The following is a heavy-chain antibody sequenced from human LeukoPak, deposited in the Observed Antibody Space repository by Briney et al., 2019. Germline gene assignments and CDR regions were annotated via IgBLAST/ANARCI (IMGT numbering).Heavy chain of an antibody. CDR3: ARNEYGDYGLDY. CDR2: TRNKANSYTT. Sequence: GGSLRLSCAASGFTFSDHYMDWVRQAPGKGLEWVGRTRNKANSYTTEYAASVKGRFSISRDDSKNSLYLQMTSLKTEDTAVYYCARNEYGDYGLDYWGQGTLVTVSS. J-gene: IGHJ4*02. V-gene: IGHV3-72*01. D-gene: IGHD4-17*01. CDR1: GFTFSDHY.